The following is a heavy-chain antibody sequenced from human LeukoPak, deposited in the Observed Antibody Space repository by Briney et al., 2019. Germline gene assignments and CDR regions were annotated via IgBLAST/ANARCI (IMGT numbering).Heavy chain of an antibody. V-gene: IGHV3-7*03. CDR1: GFTFSSYW. Sequence: GGSLRLSCAASGFTFSSYWMNWARQAPGKGLEWVASINHNGNVNYYVDSVKGRFTISRDNSKNTLYLQMNSLRAEDTAVYYCARALVLRFLEWLPLGYGMDVWGQGTTVTVSS. J-gene: IGHJ6*02. D-gene: IGHD3-3*01. CDR2: INHNGNVN. CDR3: ARALVLRFLEWLPLGYGMDV.